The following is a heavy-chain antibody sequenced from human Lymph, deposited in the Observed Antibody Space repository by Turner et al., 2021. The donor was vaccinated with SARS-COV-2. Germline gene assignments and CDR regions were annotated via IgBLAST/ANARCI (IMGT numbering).Heavy chain of an antibody. Sequence: EVQLLETGGGLIQPAGSLRLSCAASEISVSRNYMKWVRQAPGKGLEWVSVIYSGGTTYYADSVKGRFTISRDNSKNTLYLQMNSLRVEDTAVYYCARDLGTYGMDVWGQGTTVTVSS. CDR2: IYSGGTT. CDR3: ARDLGTYGMDV. V-gene: IGHV3-53*02. D-gene: IGHD6-13*01. J-gene: IGHJ6*02. CDR1: EISVSRNY.